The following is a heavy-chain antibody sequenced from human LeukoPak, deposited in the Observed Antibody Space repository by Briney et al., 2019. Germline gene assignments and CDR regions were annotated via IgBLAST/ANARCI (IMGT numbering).Heavy chain of an antibody. CDR1: GGTFSSYA. CDR2: IIPIFGTA. J-gene: IGHJ4*02. D-gene: IGHD3-9*01. V-gene: IGHV1-69*13. CDR3: ARGGHQRYFDWLSDY. Sequence: SVKVSCKASGGTFSSYAMSWVRQAPGQGLEWMGGIIPIFGTANYAQKFQGRVTITADESTSTAYMELSSLRSEDTAVYYCARGGHQRYFDWLSDYWGQGTLVTVSS.